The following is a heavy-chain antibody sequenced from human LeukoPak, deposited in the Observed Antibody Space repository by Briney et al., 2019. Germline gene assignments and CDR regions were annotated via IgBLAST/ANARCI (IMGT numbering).Heavy chain of an antibody. J-gene: IGHJ4*02. V-gene: IGHV4-4*07. CDR3: ARFGDGYSSSSPDY. CDR2: IYTSGST. Sequence: PSETLSLTCTVSGGSISSYYWSWIRQPAGKGLEWIGRIYTSGSTNYNPSLKSRVTMSVDTSKNQFSLKLSSVTAADTAVCYCARFGDGYSSSSPDYWGQGTLVTVSS. CDR1: GGSISSYY. D-gene: IGHD6-6*01.